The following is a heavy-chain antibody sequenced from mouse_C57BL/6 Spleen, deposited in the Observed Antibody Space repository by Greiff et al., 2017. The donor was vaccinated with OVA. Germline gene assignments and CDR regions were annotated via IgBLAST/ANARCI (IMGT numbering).Heavy chain of an antibody. J-gene: IGHJ2*01. D-gene: IGHD2-3*01. CDR2: IYPGDGDT. Sequence: QVHVKQSGAELVKPGASVKISCKASGYAFSSYWMNWVKQRPGKGLEWIGQIYPGDGDTNYNGKFKGKATLTADKSSSTAYMQLSSLTSEDSAVYFCARVYDGDPGDWGKGTTLTVSS. CDR1: GYAFSSYW. CDR3: ARVYDGDPGD. V-gene: IGHV1-80*01.